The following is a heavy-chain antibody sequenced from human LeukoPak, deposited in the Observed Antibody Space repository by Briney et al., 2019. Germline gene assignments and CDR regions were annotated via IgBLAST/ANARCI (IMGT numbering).Heavy chain of an antibody. CDR1: GGTFSSYA. Sequence: ASVKVSCKASGGTFSSYAISWVRQAPGQGLEWMGRINPNSGGTNYAQKFQGRVTMTRDTSISTAYMELSRLRSDDTAVYYCARPRGQWLVDYWGQGTLVTVSS. CDR3: ARPRGQWLVDY. CDR2: INPNSGGT. J-gene: IGHJ4*02. D-gene: IGHD6-19*01. V-gene: IGHV1-2*06.